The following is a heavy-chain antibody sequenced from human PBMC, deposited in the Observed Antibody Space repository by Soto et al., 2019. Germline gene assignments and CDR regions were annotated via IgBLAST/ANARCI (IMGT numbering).Heavy chain of an antibody. V-gene: IGHV3-23*01. D-gene: IGHD3-10*01. CDR1: GFTFSSYA. CDR3: AKPWGFGESWGPCYYNYGMDV. Sequence: EVQLLESGGGLVQPGGSLRLSCAASGFTFSSYAMSGVRQAPGKGLEWVSAISGSGGSTYYADSVKGRFTISRDNSKNTLYLHMNSLRAEDTALYYCAKPWGFGESWGPCYYNYGMDVWGQGTTVTVSS. J-gene: IGHJ6*02. CDR2: ISGSGGST.